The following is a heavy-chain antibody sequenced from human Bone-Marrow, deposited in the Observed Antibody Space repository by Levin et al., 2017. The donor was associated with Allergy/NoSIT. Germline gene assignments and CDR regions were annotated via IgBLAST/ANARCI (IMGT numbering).Heavy chain of an antibody. CDR2: ISTTGTI. Sequence: SQTLSLTCTVSSDSLSSFYWTWIRQPAGKALEWIGRISTTGTIQYNTSLKSRVTVSVDTSRKQFYLSLTSVTAADTAVYYCARENGGGRPFDYWGQGTPVTVSS. V-gene: IGHV4-4*07. CDR3: ARENGGGRPFDY. J-gene: IGHJ4*02. D-gene: IGHD3-10*01. CDR1: SDSLSSFY.